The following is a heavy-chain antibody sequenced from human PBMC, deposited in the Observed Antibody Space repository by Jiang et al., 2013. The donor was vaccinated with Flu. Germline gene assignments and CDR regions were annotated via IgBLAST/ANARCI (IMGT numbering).Heavy chain of an antibody. CDR3: AREDRLWDYYDSSGYYDY. CDR1: GGTFSSYA. Sequence: AEVKKPGSSVKVSCKASGGTFSSYAISWVRQAPGQGLEWMGGIIPIFGTANYAQKFQGRVTITADESTSTAYMELSSLRSEDTAVYYCAREDRLWDYYDSSGYYDYWGQGTLVTVSS. CDR2: IIPIFGTA. J-gene: IGHJ4*02. D-gene: IGHD3-22*01. V-gene: IGHV1-69*01.